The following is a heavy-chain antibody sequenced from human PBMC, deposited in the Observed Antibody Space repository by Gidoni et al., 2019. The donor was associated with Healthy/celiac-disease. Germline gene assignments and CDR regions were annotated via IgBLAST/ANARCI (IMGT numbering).Heavy chain of an antibody. V-gene: IGHV3-23*01. J-gene: IGHJ4*02. CDR2: ISGSGVST. Sequence: EVQLLESGGGLVQPGGSLRLSCAASGFTFSSYAMSWVRQAPGKGLELVSAISGSGVSTYYADSVKGRFTISRDNSKNTLYLQMNSLRAEDTAVYYCAKGEEYYYDSRGDDYWGQGTLVTVSS. CDR1: GFTFSSYA. CDR3: AKGEEYYYDSRGDDY. D-gene: IGHD3-22*01.